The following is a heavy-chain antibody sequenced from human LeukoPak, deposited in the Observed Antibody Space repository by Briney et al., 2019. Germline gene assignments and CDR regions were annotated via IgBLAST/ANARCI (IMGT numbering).Heavy chain of an antibody. CDR3: ARSDQRWLYSDY. J-gene: IGHJ4*02. CDR2: IYYTGST. Sequence: SETLSLTCTVSGGSISSGGYYWTWIRQHPGKGLEWIGYIYYTGSTFFNPSLKSRVIISVDTSKNQFSLKLSSVTAADTAVYYCARSDQRWLYSDYWGQGTLVTVSS. D-gene: IGHD5-24*01. V-gene: IGHV4-31*03. CDR1: GGSISSGGYY.